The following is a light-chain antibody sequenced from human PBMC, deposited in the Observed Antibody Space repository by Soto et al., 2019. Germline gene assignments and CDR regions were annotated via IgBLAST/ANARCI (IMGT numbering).Light chain of an antibody. CDR3: QQYYNWWT. Sequence: EIVFTQSPVTRSFFPLEIATLSCRASQSVSSNLAWYQQKPGQAPRLLIYGASTRVTGIPARFSGSGSGTEFTLTISSLQYEDFAVYHCQQYYNWWTFGQGTKVDIK. V-gene: IGKV3-15*01. CDR2: GAS. J-gene: IGKJ1*01. CDR1: QSVSSN.